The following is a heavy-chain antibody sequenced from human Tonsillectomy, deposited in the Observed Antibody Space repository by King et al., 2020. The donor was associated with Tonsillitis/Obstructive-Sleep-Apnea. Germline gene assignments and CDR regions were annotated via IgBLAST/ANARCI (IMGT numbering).Heavy chain of an antibody. Sequence: QLVQSGAEVKKPGESLRISCKGSGYSFTSYWISWVRQMPGKGLEWMGMINPSDSYTNYSPSFQGHVTIPADKSISTAYLQWNSLKASDTAMYYCARARLTDLVMGYCGQGTVVTVSS. CDR3: ARARLTDLVMGY. CDR2: INPSDSYT. CDR1: GYSFTSYW. V-gene: IGHV5-10-1*03. J-gene: IGHJ4*02. D-gene: IGHD2-21*01.